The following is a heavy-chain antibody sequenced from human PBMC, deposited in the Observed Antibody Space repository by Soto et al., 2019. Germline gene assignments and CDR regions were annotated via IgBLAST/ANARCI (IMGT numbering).Heavy chain of an antibody. Sequence: GSLRLSCATSGFIFSDYYMHWIRQAPGKGLEWISYISGNGRIIQYADSVKGRFIISRDNAKNSLFLQMNSLRAEDTAVYYCATDRGYSTFDIWGQGTMVTVSS. CDR2: ISGNGRII. D-gene: IGHD1-26*01. V-gene: IGHV3-11*04. CDR1: GFIFSDYY. J-gene: IGHJ3*02. CDR3: ATDRGYSTFDI.